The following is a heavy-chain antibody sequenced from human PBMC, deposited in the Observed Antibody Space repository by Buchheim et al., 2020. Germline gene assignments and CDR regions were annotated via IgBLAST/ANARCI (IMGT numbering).Heavy chain of an antibody. J-gene: IGHJ5*02. V-gene: IGHV3-30*04. CDR1: GFTFSSYA. D-gene: IGHD4-17*01. Sequence: VQLVESGGGVVQPGRSLRLSCAASGFTFSSYAMHWVRQAPGKGLEWVAVISYDGSNKYYADSVKGRFTISRDNSKNTLYLQMNSLRADDTAVYYCAGEAPHTDWFDPWGRGTL. CDR2: ISYDGSNK. CDR3: AGEAPHTDWFDP.